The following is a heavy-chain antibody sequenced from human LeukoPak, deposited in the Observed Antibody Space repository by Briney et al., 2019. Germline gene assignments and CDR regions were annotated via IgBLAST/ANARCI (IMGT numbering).Heavy chain of an antibody. CDR2: ISGSGGST. CDR1: GFTFSSYA. V-gene: IGHV3-23*01. D-gene: IGHD6-19*01. CDR3: ANSVAGSHGYYYFDY. J-gene: IGHJ4*02. Sequence: GGSLRLSRAASGFTFSSYAMSWVRQAPGKGLEWVSAISGSGGSTYYADSVKGRFTISRDNSKNTLYLQMNSLRAEDTAVYYCANSVAGSHGYYYFDYWGQGTLVTVSS.